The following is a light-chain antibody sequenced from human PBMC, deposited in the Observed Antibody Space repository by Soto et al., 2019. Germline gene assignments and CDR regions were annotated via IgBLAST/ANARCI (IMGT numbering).Light chain of an antibody. CDR2: EVS. CDR1: SSDVGGYNY. CDR3: SSYAGSNIFYV. V-gene: IGLV2-8*01. Sequence: QSVLTQPPSASGSPGQSVTISCTGTSSDVGGYNYVSWYQQHPGRAPKLMIYEVSKRPSGVPDRFSGSKSGNTASLTVSGLQAVDEADYYCSSYAGSNIFYVFGTGTKVTVL. J-gene: IGLJ1*01.